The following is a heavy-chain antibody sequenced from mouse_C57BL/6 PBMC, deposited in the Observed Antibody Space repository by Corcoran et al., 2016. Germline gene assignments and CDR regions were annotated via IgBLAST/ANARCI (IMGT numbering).Heavy chain of an antibody. CDR1: GYTFTTYG. V-gene: IGHV9-3*01. CDR3: ARYDDYDGGFAY. D-gene: IGHD2-4*01. Sequence: QIQLVQSGPELKKPGETVKISCKASGYTFTTYGMSWVKQAPGKGLKWMGWINTYSGVPTYADDFKGRFAFSLETSASTAYLQINNLKNEDTATYFCARYDDYDGGFAYWGQGTLVTVSA. J-gene: IGHJ3*01. CDR2: INTYSGVP.